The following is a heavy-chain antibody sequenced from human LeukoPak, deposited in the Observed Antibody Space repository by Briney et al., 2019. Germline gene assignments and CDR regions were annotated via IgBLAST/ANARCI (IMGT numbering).Heavy chain of an antibody. J-gene: IGHJ4*02. V-gene: IGHV3-30*04. CDR3: SRGQGGIRYFDFSFDY. D-gene: IGHD3-9*01. Sequence: QPGRSMRLSSAASGFTFSSYSTHCVRHAPGKGLEWVAVISYDGRNKYYTDSVKGQFTISRDNSKNPLYLQMNSLRAEDTAVYYFSRGQGGIRYFDFSFDYWGQGTLVTVSS. CDR1: GFTFSSYS. CDR2: ISYDGRNK.